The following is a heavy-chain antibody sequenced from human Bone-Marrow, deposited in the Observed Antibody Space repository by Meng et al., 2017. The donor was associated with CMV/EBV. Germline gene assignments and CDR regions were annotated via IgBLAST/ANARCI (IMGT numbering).Heavy chain of an antibody. CDR3: ARSYRKDDAFDI. D-gene: IGHD1-14*01. Sequence: ASVKVSCKASGYTFTGYYIHWVRQAPGQGLEWMGWINSNSGGTNYAQKFQGRVTMTRDTSISTAYMELSRLRSDDTAVYYCARSYRKDDAFDIWGQGTMATVSS. CDR1: GYTFTGYY. J-gene: IGHJ3*02. CDR2: INSNSGGT. V-gene: IGHV1-2*02.